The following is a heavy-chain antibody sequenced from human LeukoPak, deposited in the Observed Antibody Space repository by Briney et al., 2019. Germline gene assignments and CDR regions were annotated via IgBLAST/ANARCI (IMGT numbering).Heavy chain of an antibody. Sequence: PGGSLGLSCAASGFTFSSYWMSWVRQAPGKGLEWVANIKQDGSEKYYADSVKGRFTISRDNSKNTLYLQMNSLRAEDTAVYYCAKESYRGYPFDYWGQGTLVTVSS. CDR1: GFTFSSYW. CDR2: IKQDGSEK. J-gene: IGHJ4*02. D-gene: IGHD6-25*01. V-gene: IGHV3-7*01. CDR3: AKESYRGYPFDY.